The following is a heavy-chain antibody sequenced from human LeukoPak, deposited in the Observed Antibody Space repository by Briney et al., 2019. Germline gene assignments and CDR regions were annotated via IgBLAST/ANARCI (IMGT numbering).Heavy chain of an antibody. CDR2: IYSGGST. CDR3: AQGTRDSGSWGRFDP. D-gene: IGHD6-13*01. Sequence: PGGSLRLSCAASGFTVSNNYMSWVRQTPGKGLEWVSVIYSGGSTYYADSVKGRFIISRDNSKNTLYLQMNSLRAEDTAVYYCAQGTRDSGSWGRFDPWGQGTLVTVSS. V-gene: IGHV3-66*01. CDR1: GFTVSNNY. J-gene: IGHJ5*02.